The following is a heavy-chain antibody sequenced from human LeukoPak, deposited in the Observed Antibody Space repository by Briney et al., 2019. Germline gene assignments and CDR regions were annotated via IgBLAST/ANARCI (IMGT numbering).Heavy chain of an antibody. D-gene: IGHD2-2*01. CDR3: ARGGVPAAIFDY. Sequence: SETLSLTCAAYGGSFSGYYWSWIRQPPGKGLEWIGEINHSGSTNYNPSLKSRVTISVDTSKNQFSLKLSSVTAADTAVYYCARGGVPAAIFDYWGQGTLVTVSS. CDR1: GGSFSGYY. J-gene: IGHJ4*02. V-gene: IGHV4-34*01. CDR2: INHSGST.